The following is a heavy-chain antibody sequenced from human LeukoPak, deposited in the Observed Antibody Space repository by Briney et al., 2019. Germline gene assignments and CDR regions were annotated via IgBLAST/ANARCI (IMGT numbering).Heavy chain of an antibody. CDR1: GFTFSGYS. D-gene: IGHD2-21*01. Sequence: PGGSLRLSCAASGFTFSGYSMNWVRQAPGKGLEWVSYIFRSGSDTSYADSVKGRFTISRDNAKNSLFLQMNSLRADDTAVYYCTRIVGHSLDDWGQGTLVTVSS. CDR3: TRIVGHSLDD. CDR2: IFRSGSDT. V-gene: IGHV3-48*01. J-gene: IGHJ4*02.